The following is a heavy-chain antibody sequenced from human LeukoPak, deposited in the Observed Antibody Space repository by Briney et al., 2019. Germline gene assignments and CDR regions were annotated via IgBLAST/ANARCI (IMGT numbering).Heavy chain of an antibody. Sequence: ASVKVSCKASGYTFTGYYMHWVRQAPGQGLEWRGWINPNSVGTNYAQKFQSRVTMTRDTSISTAYMELSRLRSDDTAVYYCARLGDRIVGATTLDYWGQGTLVTVSS. CDR3: ARLGDRIVGATTLDY. D-gene: IGHD1-26*01. V-gene: IGHV1-2*02. CDR1: GYTFTGYY. CDR2: INPNSVGT. J-gene: IGHJ4*02.